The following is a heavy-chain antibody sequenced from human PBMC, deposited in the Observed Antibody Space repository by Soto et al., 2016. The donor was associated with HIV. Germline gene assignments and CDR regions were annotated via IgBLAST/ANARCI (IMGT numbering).Heavy chain of an antibody. CDR3: ATDLTGYHPVYYYYGMDV. D-gene: IGHD3-9*01. Sequence: EVQLVESGGGLVQPGGSLRLSCAASGFTFSSYSMNWVRQVPGKGLEWVSYISSSSSIIYYADSVKGRFTISRDNAKNSLYLQMNSLRAEDTAVYYCATDLTGYHPVYYYYGMDVWGQGTTVTVSS. J-gene: IGHJ6*02. CDR1: GFTFSSYS. CDR2: ISSSSSII. V-gene: IGHV3-48*04.